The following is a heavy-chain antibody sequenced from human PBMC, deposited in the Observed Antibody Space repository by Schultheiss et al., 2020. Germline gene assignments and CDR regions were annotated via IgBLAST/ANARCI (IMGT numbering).Heavy chain of an antibody. CDR1: GGSISSGSYY. V-gene: IGHV4-61*02. Sequence: SETLSLTCTVSGGSISSGSYYWSWIRQPAGKGLEWIGRIYTSGSTNYNPSLKSRVTISVDTSKNQFSLKLSSVTAADTAVYYCARDRYDILTGYPYYYYYGMDVWGQGTTVTVSS. CDR2: IYTSGST. CDR3: ARDRYDILTGYPYYYYYGMDV. D-gene: IGHD3-9*01. J-gene: IGHJ6*02.